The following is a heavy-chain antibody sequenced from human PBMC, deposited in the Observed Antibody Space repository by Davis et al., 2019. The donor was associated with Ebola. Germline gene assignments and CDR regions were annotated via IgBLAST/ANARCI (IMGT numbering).Heavy chain of an antibody. Sequence: ASVKVSCKASGYTFTGYYMHWVRQAPGQGLEWMGWMNPNSGNTGYAQKFQGRVTMTRNTSIGTAYMELSSLTSEDTAVYYCARIRRYYYYYMDVWGKGTTVTVSS. D-gene: IGHD3-16*01. CDR1: GYTFTGYY. CDR3: ARIRRYYYYYMDV. CDR2: MNPNSGNT. V-gene: IGHV1-8*02. J-gene: IGHJ6*03.